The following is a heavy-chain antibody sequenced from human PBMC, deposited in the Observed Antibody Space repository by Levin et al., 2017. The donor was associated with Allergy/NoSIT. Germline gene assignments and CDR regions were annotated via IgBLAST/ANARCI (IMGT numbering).Heavy chain of an antibody. D-gene: IGHD1-26*01. CDR2: INTDGSST. CDR1: GFTFSSYW. V-gene: IGHV3-74*01. J-gene: IGHJ5*02. Sequence: GESLKISCAASGFTFSSYWMHWVRQAPGKGPVWVSRINTDGSSTNYADSVKGRFTISRDNAKKMVYLQMSSLRAEDTAVYYCARVKEGSDDWYDPWGQGTLVTVSS. CDR3: ARVKEGSDDWYDP.